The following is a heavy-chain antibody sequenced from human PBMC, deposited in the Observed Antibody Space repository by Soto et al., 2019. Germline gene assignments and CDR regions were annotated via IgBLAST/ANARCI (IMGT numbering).Heavy chain of an antibody. Sequence: ASVKVSCKASGYTFTSYDINWVRQATGQGLEWMGWMNPNSGNTGYAQKFQGRVTMTRNTSINTAYMELSSLRSEDTAVYYCARGVAFEYCRGGSCYHLDYWGQGTLVTVSS. CDR2: MNPNSGNT. CDR1: GYTFTSYD. D-gene: IGHD2-15*01. V-gene: IGHV1-8*01. J-gene: IGHJ4*02. CDR3: ARGVAFEYCRGGSCYHLDY.